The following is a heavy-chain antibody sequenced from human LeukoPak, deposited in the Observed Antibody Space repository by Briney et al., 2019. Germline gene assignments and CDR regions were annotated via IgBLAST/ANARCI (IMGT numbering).Heavy chain of an antibody. Sequence: PGGSLRLSCAASGFTFSSYSMNWVRQAPGKGLEWVSSISSSSSYIYYADSVKGRFTISRDNAKNSLYLQMNSLRAEDTAVYYCARKVGGCYHFPFDYWGQGTLVTVSS. CDR3: ARKVGGCYHFPFDY. V-gene: IGHV3-21*01. D-gene: IGHD3-22*01. J-gene: IGHJ4*02. CDR2: ISSSSSYI. CDR1: GFTFSSYS.